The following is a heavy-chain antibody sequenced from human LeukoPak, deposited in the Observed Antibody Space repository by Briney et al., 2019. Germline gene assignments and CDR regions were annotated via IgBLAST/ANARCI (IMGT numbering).Heavy chain of an antibody. D-gene: IGHD2-2*01. Sequence: SQTLSLTCTVSGGSISSGSYYWSWIRQPPGKGLEWIGYIYYSGSTNYNPSLKSRVTISVDTSKNQFSLKLSSVTAADTAVYYCARVTRDIVVVPAMGDYYYGMDVWGQGTTVTVSS. CDR2: IYYSGST. CDR1: GGSISSGSYY. CDR3: ARVTRDIVVVPAMGDYYYGMDV. J-gene: IGHJ6*02. V-gene: IGHV4-61*01.